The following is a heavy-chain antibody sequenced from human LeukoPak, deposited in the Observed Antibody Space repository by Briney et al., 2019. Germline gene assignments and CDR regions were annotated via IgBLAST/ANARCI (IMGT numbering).Heavy chain of an antibody. CDR3: ASHTDGAFDI. V-gene: IGHV3-64*01. Sequence: GGSLRLSCAASGFTFSSYAMHWVRQAPGKGLEYVSAISSNGGSTYYANSVKGRFTISRDNSKNTLYLQMGSLRAEDMAVYYCASHTDGAFDIWGQGTMVTVSS. J-gene: IGHJ3*02. D-gene: IGHD2-2*02. CDR1: GFTFSSYA. CDR2: ISSNGGST.